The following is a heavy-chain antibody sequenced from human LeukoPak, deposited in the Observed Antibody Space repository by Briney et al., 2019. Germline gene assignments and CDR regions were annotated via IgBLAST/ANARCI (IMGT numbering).Heavy chain of an antibody. CDR1: RYTLTSYY. Sequence: ASVKVSCKASRYTLTSYYMHWVRQAAGPQLEWMGIINPSGGSTSYAQKFQGRVTMTRDTSTSTVYMELSSLRSEDTAVYYCARKYSSSWYDYWGQGTLVTVSS. V-gene: IGHV1-46*01. CDR2: INPSGGST. D-gene: IGHD6-13*01. CDR3: ARKYSSSWYDY. J-gene: IGHJ4*02.